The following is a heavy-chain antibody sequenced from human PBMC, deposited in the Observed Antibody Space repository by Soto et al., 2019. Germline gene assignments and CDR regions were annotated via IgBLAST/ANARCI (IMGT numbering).Heavy chain of an antibody. V-gene: IGHV3-23*01. D-gene: IGHD1-7*01. CDR2: ISGSGGST. J-gene: IGHJ6*02. Sequence: PGGSLRLSCAASGFTFSSYAMSWVRQAPGKGLEWVSAISGSGGSTYYADSVKGRFTISGDNSKNTLYLQMNSLRAEDTAVYYCAKAPPVYNWNSRYYYGMDVWGQGTTVTVSS. CDR3: AKAPPVYNWNSRYYYGMDV. CDR1: GFTFSSYA.